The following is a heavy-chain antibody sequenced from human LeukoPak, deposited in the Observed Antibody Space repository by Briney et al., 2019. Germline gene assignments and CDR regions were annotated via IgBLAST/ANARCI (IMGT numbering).Heavy chain of an antibody. Sequence: SGGSLRLSCTASGFSFGDYATSWVRQAPGKGLEWIGFIRSKAYGGTTEYAASVKGRPIISRDDSKSNAYLQMNSLRTEDTAVYYCTRDIDADYVDYWGQGTLVTVSS. CDR2: IRSKAYGGTT. V-gene: IGHV3-49*04. CDR3: TRDIDADYVDY. J-gene: IGHJ4*02. CDR1: GFSFGDYA. D-gene: IGHD2-15*01.